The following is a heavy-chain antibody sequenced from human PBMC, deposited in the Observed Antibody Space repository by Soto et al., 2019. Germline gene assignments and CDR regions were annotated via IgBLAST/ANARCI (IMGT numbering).Heavy chain of an antibody. J-gene: IGHJ5*02. CDR1: GYTFTVYY. CDR2: INPNSGGT. Sequence: ASVKVSCKASGYTFTVYYMHWVRQAPGQGLEWMGWINPNSGGTNYAQKFQGWVTMTRDTSISTAYMELSRLRSDDTAVYYCARMRKSGKHWFDPWGQGTLVTVSS. CDR3: ARMRKSGKHWFDP. V-gene: IGHV1-2*04.